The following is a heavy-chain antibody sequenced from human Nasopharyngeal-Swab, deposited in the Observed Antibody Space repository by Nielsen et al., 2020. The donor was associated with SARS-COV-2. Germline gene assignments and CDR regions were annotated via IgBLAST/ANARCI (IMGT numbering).Heavy chain of an antibody. D-gene: IGHD3-22*01. CDR3: ARDTPYYYDSSGYPY. V-gene: IGHV1-18*01. Sequence: WVRQAPGQGLEWMGWISAYNGNTNYAQKLQGRVTMTTDTSTSTAYMELRSLRSDGTAVYYCARDTPYYYDSSGYPYWGQGTLVTVSS. CDR2: ISAYNGNT. J-gene: IGHJ4*02.